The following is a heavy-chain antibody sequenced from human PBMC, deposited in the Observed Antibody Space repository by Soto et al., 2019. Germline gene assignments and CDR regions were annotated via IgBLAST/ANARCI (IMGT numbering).Heavy chain of an antibody. CDR2: INGASGNT. V-gene: IGHV1-3*01. J-gene: IGHJ5*02. D-gene: IGHD1-26*01. CDR3: ARGGSGSYSHWFDP. Sequence: VKVSCKASGYTFTSYAINWVRQAPGQGLEWMGWINGASGNTKYSQKFQDRVAITRDTSASTAYLELSSLTSEDTAVYYCARGGSGSYSHWFDPWGQGSLVTVS. CDR1: GYTFTSYA.